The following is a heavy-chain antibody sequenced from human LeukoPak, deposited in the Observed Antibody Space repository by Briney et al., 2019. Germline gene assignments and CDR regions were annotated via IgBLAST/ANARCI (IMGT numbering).Heavy chain of an antibody. Sequence: GASVKVSCKASGYTFTSYYMHWVRHAPGQGLEWMGIINPSGGSTSYAQKFQGRVTMTRDTSTSTVYMELSSLRYEDTAVYYCARSQEQWLVPVFFDDWGQGTLVTVSS. CDR1: GYTFTSYY. CDR2: INPSGGST. D-gene: IGHD6-19*01. CDR3: ARSQEQWLVPVFFDD. J-gene: IGHJ4*02. V-gene: IGHV1-46*01.